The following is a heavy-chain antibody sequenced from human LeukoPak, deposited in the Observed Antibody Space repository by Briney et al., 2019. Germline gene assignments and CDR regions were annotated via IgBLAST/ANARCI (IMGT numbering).Heavy chain of an antibody. D-gene: IGHD2-2*01. Sequence: GGSLRLSCAASGFTFSSYAMHWVRQAPGKGLEWVAFIRYDGSNNYYADSVKGRFTISRDNSKNTLSLQMNSPRADDTAVYYCARKYCSSTSCYFTNMDVWGKGTTVTVSS. V-gene: IGHV3-30*04. CDR3: ARKYCSSTSCYFTNMDV. CDR1: GFTFSSYA. J-gene: IGHJ6*03. CDR2: IRYDGSNN.